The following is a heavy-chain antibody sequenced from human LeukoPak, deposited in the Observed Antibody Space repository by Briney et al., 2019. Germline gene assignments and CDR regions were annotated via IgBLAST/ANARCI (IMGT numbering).Heavy chain of an antibody. Sequence: GGSLRLSCAASGFTFNTYAMSWVRQAPGKGLEWVAVISYDGSNKYYADSVKGRFTISRDNSKNTLYLQMNSLRAEDTAVYYCARARESSGFDYWGQGTLVTVSS. D-gene: IGHD3-10*01. V-gene: IGHV3-30*04. CDR3: ARARESSGFDY. J-gene: IGHJ4*02. CDR2: ISYDGSNK. CDR1: GFTFNTYA.